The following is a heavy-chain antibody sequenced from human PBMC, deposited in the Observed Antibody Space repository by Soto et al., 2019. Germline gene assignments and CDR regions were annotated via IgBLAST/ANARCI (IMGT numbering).Heavy chain of an antibody. J-gene: IGHJ4*02. CDR3: ARTERYFDWLLYYFDY. V-gene: IGHV1-18*01. Sequence: GASMKVSCKASGYTFTSYGISWVRQAPGQGLEWMGWISAYNGNTNYAQKLQGRVTMTTDTSTSTAYMELRSLRSDDTAVYYCARTERYFDWLLYYFDYWGQGTLVTVSS. D-gene: IGHD3-9*01. CDR1: GYTFTSYG. CDR2: ISAYNGNT.